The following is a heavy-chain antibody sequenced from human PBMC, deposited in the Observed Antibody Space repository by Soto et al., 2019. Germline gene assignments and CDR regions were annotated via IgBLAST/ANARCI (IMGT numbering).Heavy chain of an antibody. CDR3: AKPLVPYCSSTSCYTYY. J-gene: IGHJ4*02. Sequence: GGSLRLSCAASGFTFSSYEMNWVRQAPGKGLEWVAVISYDGSNKHYADAVKGRFTISRDNSKNTLYLQMNSLRAEDTAVYYCAKPLVPYCSSTSCYTYYWGQGTLVTVSS. CDR2: ISYDGSNK. CDR1: GFTFSSYE. V-gene: IGHV3-30*18. D-gene: IGHD2-2*02.